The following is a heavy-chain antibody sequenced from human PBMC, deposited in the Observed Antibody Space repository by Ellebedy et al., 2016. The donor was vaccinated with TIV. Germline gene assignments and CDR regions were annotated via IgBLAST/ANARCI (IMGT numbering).Heavy chain of an antibody. V-gene: IGHV1-3*01. D-gene: IGHD5-24*01. CDR1: GYTFTRYA. J-gene: IGHJ6*02. Sequence: AASVKVSCKASGYTFTRYAIHWVRQAPGQRLEWMGWINAGNGNTKYSQKFQGRVTITRDTSASTVYMELSSLRSEDTAVYYCARVMEMATTTYGMDVWGQGTTVTVSS. CDR3: ARVMEMATTTYGMDV. CDR2: INAGNGNT.